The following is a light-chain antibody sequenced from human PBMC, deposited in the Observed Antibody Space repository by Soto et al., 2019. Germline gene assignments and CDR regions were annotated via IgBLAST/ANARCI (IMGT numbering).Light chain of an antibody. J-gene: IGKJ1*01. V-gene: IGKV3-15*01. Sequence: ETVMTQSPATLSVSPGESATLSCRASQSVSNNLAWYQQKAGQAPRLLIYGASARATGIPARFSGSGSGTDFTLTISSLLSEYFAVYYCQQYDNWPTWTFGQGTKVEI. CDR2: GAS. CDR3: QQYDNWPTWT. CDR1: QSVSNN.